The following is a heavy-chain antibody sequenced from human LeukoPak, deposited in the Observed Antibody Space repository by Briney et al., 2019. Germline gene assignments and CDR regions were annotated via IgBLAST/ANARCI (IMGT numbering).Heavy chain of an antibody. CDR1: GFTFTSYW. CDR2: IKQDGSEK. Sequence: GGSLRLSCAASGFTFTSYWMSWVRQAPGKGLEWVSNIKQDGSEKHYVDSVKGRFTISRDNTKNSLYLQMNSLRADETAVYYCTRLHNSGWTGYWGQGTLVTVSS. V-gene: IGHV3-7*01. CDR3: TRLHNSGWTGY. J-gene: IGHJ4*02. D-gene: IGHD6-19*01.